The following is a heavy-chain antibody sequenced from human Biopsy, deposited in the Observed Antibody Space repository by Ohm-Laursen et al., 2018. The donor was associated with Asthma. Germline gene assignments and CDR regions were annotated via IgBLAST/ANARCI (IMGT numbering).Heavy chain of an antibody. V-gene: IGHV3-30*03. Sequence: SLRLSCAASGFTFSNYGMHWVRQVAGKGLDWVAVVTYDGISQYYAESVRGRFTISRDNSRNTLNLQMNSVRPDDTAVYFCARERAGVLGSSNGMDVWGPGTTVSVSS. D-gene: IGHD2-8*01. CDR1: GFTFSNYG. J-gene: IGHJ6*02. CDR3: ARERAGVLGSSNGMDV. CDR2: VTYDGISQ.